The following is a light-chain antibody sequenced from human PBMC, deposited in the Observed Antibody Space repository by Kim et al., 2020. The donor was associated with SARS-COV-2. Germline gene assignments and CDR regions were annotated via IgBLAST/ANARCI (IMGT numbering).Light chain of an antibody. J-gene: IGLJ3*02. CDR1: SGSIGSNY. V-gene: IGLV6-57*01. CDR2: EDN. Sequence: LTQPHSVSESPGKTVTISCTRSSGSIGSNYVQWYQQRPGSSPTTVIYEDNQRPSGVPVRFSGSIDRSSNSASLTISGLTTEDEADNYCQSYDSSNQVLGGGTQLTVL. CDR3: QSYDSSNQV.